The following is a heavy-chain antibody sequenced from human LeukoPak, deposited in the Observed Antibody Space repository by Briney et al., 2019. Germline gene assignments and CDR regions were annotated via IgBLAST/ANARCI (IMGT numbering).Heavy chain of an antibody. V-gene: IGHV4-39*07. CDR1: GGSISSSSYY. J-gene: IGHJ5*02. CDR2: IYYSGST. CDR3: ARDGGFGYSYGRVIMGPHWFDP. D-gene: IGHD5-18*01. Sequence: PSETLSLTCTVSGGSISSSSYYWGWIRQPPGKGLEWIGSIYYSGSTYYNPSLKSRVTISVDTSKNQFSLKLSSVTAADTAVYYCARDGGFGYSYGRVIMGPHWFDPWGQGTLVTVSS.